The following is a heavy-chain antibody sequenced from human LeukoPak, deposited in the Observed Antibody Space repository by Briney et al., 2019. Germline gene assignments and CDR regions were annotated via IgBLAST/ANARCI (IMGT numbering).Heavy chain of an antibody. Sequence: PSETLSLTCTVSGGSISTYYWSWIRQPPGKALEWIGYIYYSGSTNYNPSLKSRVTISVDTSKKQFSLKLSSVTAADTAVYYCAREHYYDSSGYYPPHAFDIWGQGTMVTVSS. CDR1: GGSISTYY. V-gene: IGHV4-59*01. D-gene: IGHD3-22*01. J-gene: IGHJ3*02. CDR2: IYYSGST. CDR3: AREHYYDSSGYYPPHAFDI.